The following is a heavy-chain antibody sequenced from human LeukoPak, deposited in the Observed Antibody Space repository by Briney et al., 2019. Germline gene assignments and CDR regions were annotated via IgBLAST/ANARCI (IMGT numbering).Heavy chain of an antibody. CDR1: GGSISSSSYY. D-gene: IGHD1-1*01. CDR3: ARAHYLGTHYFDY. J-gene: IGHJ4*02. Sequence: PSETLSLTCTVSGGSISSSSYYWGWIRQPPGKGLEWIGSIYYSGSTYYNPSLKSRVTISVDTSKNQFSLKLSSVTAADTAVYYCARAHYLGTHYFDYWGQGTLVTVSS. CDR2: IYYSGST. V-gene: IGHV4-39*07.